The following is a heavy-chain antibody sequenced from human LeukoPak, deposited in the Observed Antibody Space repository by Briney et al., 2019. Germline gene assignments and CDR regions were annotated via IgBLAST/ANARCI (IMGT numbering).Heavy chain of an antibody. D-gene: IGHD2-2*01. Sequence: GGALRLSCAGSRFTFTNYAMSWVRQAPGTGLEWVSSINEGGGRTYYQDSVKGRVTISRDNSRDTLYLQMNSLRAEDTAVYYCGAYLGRLVIDYWGQGSLVTVSS. V-gene: IGHV3-23*01. CDR1: RFTFTNYA. CDR3: GAYLGRLVIDY. J-gene: IGHJ4*02. CDR2: INEGGGRT.